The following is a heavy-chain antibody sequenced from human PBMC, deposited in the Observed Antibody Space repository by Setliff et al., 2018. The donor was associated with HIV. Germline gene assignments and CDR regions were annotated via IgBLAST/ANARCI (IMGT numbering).Heavy chain of an antibody. CDR3: ARELGASPHNVFDI. CDR1: GGSISSVGYY. D-gene: IGHD3-16*01. Sequence: PSETLSLTCTVSGGSISSVGYYWSWIRQHPGKGLEWIGYIYYSGSTNYNPSLKSRVTISVDTSKNQFSLKLSSVTAADTAVYYCARELGASPHNVFDIWGQGTMGAVSS. J-gene: IGHJ3*02. V-gene: IGHV4-61*08. CDR2: IYYSGST.